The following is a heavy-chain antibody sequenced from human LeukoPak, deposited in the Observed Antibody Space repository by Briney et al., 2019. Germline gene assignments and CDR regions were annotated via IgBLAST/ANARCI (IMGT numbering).Heavy chain of an antibody. V-gene: IGHV1-8*01. CDR3: VRVPPGTTIYAY. D-gene: IGHD1-14*01. CDR1: GGTFSRYA. CDR2: MNPNNSDI. Sequence: ASVKVSCKASGGTFSRYAINWVRQATGQGLEWVGWMNPNNSDIGYAQKFQGRVTMTRNTSIGTAYMELSSLRSEDTAIYYCVRVPPGTTIYAYWGQGTLVTVSS. J-gene: IGHJ4*02.